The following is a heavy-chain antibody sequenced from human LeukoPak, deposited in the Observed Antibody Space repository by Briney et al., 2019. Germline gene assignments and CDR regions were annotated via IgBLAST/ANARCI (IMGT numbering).Heavy chain of an antibody. Sequence: GGSLRLSCATSGFTFSNYWMHGVRQTPGKGLEGVSRINNDGSTTNYADSVKGRFTIARDNVKNTLYLQMNSLRAEDSAVYYCARDWWFDPWGQGTLVTVSS. CDR1: GFTFSNYW. V-gene: IGHV3-74*01. CDR2: INNDGSTT. J-gene: IGHJ5*02. CDR3: ARDWWFDP.